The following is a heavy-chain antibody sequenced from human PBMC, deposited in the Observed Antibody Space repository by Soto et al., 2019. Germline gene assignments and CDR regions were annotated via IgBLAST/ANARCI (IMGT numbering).Heavy chain of an antibody. CDR3: ASGGDCSSTSCHAQNYFDY. J-gene: IGHJ4*02. CDR1: SGSISSSNW. Sequence: QVQLQESGPGLVKPSGTLSLTCAVSSGSISSSNWWSWVRQPPGKGLEWIGEIYHSGSTNYNPSLKSRVTISVDKSKNQFSLKRSSVTAADTAVYYCASGGDCSSTSCHAQNYFDYWGQGTLVTVSS. D-gene: IGHD2-2*01. CDR2: IYHSGST. V-gene: IGHV4-4*02.